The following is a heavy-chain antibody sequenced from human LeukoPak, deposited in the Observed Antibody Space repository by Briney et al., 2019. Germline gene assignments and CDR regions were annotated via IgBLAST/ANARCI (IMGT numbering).Heavy chain of an antibody. Sequence: ASVKVSCKASGYTFTSYDINWVRQATGQGLEWMGWMNPSSGNTGYAQKFQGRVTMTRNTSISTAYMELSSLRSEDTAVYYCARGPGSSWYPDYWGQGTLVTVSS. CDR3: ARGPGSSWYPDY. CDR1: GYTFTSYD. CDR2: MNPSSGNT. D-gene: IGHD6-13*01. V-gene: IGHV1-8*01. J-gene: IGHJ4*02.